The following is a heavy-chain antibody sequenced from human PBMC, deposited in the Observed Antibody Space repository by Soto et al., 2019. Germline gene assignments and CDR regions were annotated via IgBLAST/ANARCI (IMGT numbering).Heavy chain of an antibody. V-gene: IGHV4-30-2*01. Sequence: PSETLSLTCAVSGGSISSGGYSWSWIRQPPGKGLEWIAYIYHSGSTYYNPSPKSRVTISVDRSKNQFSLKLSSMTAADTAVYYCARVPYPWGQGTLVTVSS. CDR3: ARVPYP. CDR2: IYHSGST. CDR1: GGSISSGGYS. J-gene: IGHJ5*02.